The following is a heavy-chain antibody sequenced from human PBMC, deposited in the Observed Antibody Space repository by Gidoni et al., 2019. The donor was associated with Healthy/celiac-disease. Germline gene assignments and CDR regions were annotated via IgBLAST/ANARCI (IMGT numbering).Heavy chain of an antibody. J-gene: IGHJ6*02. Sequence: QVQLQQSGPGLVKPSQTLSLTCAISGDSVSSTSAAWNWIRQSPSRGLEWLGRTYFRSKWYNDYAVSVKSRITINPDTSKNQFSLQLNSVTPEDTAVYYCARDRSLGAAAGTRYYYYGMDVWGQGTTVTVSS. V-gene: IGHV6-1*01. CDR2: TYFRSKWYN. D-gene: IGHD6-13*01. CDR1: GDSVSSTSAA. CDR3: ARDRSLGAAAGTRYYYYGMDV.